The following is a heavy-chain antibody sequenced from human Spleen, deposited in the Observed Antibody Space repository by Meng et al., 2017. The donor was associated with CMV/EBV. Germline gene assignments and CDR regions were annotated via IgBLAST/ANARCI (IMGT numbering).Heavy chain of an antibody. CDR2: IIPNSGDT. CDR1: GYFFTGYH. J-gene: IGHJ1*01. CDR3: TRGRGDSGWSFQH. D-gene: IGHD6-19*01. V-gene: IGHV1-2*02. Sequence: ASVKVSCKASGYFFTGYHIHWVRQAPGEGLEWMGWIIPNSGDTNYAQKFQGRVTMTTDTSITTAYMELSRLRSDDTAVYYCTRGRGDSGWSFQHWGQGTLVTVSS.